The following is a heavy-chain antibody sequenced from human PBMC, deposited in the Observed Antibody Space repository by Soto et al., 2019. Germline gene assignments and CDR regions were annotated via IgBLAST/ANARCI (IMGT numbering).Heavy chain of an antibody. V-gene: IGHV2-70*01. CDR1: GFSLSTSGMC. D-gene: IGHD6-13*01. Sequence: VSGPTLVNPTQTLTLTCTFSGFSLSTSGMCVSWIRQPPGKALEWLALIDWDDDKYYSTSLKTRLTISKDTSKNQVVLTMTNMDPVDTATYYCARIRRGIAAAGVYYYGMDVWGQGTTVTVSS. CDR3: ARIRRGIAAAGVYYYGMDV. CDR2: IDWDDDK. J-gene: IGHJ6*02.